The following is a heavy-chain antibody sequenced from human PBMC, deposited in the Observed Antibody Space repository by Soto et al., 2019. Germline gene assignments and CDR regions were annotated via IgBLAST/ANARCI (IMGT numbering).Heavy chain of an antibody. CDR3: ARMNYYDTSGYPFDY. V-gene: IGHV4-59*01. Sequence: PSETLSLTCTVSGGSISSYYWSWIRQPPGKGLEWIGYIYFRGTTNYNPSLKSRVTMSAYTSKNQFSLKLNSVTAADTAVYYCARMNYYDTSGYPFDYWGQGMMVTVS. CDR2: IYFRGTT. D-gene: IGHD3-22*01. CDR1: GGSISSYY. J-gene: IGHJ4*02.